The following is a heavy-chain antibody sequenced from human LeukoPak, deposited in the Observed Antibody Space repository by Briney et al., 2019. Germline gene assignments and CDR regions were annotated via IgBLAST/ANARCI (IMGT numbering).Heavy chain of an antibody. CDR3: ARGRYDFWSGYQGDAFDI. CDR2: ISACNGNT. Sequence: ASVKVSCTASGYTFTSYGISWVRQAPGQGLEWMGWISACNGNTNYAQKLQGRVTMTTDTSTSTAYMELRSLRSDDTAVYYCARGRYDFWSGYQGDAFDIWGQGTMVTVSS. V-gene: IGHV1-18*01. J-gene: IGHJ3*02. CDR1: GYTFTSYG. D-gene: IGHD3-3*01.